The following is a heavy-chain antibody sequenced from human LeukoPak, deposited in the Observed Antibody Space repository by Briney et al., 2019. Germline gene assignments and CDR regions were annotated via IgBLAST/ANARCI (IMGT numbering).Heavy chain of an antibody. D-gene: IGHD3-3*01. CDR2: IYPGDSDT. CDR3: ASSYYDFWSGYSDFDY. J-gene: IGHJ4*02. CDR1: GFRFTSYW. V-gene: IGHV5-51*01. Sequence: GASLKISCKGSGFRFTSYWIGWVRQMPGKGLEWMGIIYPGDSDTRYCPSFQGQVTISADKSISTAYLQWSSLKASDTAMYYCASSYYDFWSGYSDFDYWGQGTLVTVSS.